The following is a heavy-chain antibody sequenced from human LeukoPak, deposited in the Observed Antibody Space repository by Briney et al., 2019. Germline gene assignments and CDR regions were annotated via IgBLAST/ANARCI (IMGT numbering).Heavy chain of an antibody. CDR2: IYTSGST. Sequence: SETLSLTCTVSSGSISSYYWSWIRQPPGKGLEWIGYIYTSGSTNYNPSLKSRVTISVDTSKNQFSLKLSSVTAADTAVYYCARLVEPWYFDLWGRGTLVTVSS. V-gene: IGHV4-4*09. J-gene: IGHJ2*01. D-gene: IGHD3-9*01. CDR1: SGSISSYY. CDR3: ARLVEPWYFDL.